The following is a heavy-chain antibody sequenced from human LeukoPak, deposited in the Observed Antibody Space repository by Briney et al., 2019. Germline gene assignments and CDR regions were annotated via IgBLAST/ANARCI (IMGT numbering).Heavy chain of an antibody. CDR1: GPTFSSHA. D-gene: IGHD1-26*01. V-gene: IGHV3-30*03. CDR2: ISPDGSNQ. J-gene: IGHJ4*02. CDR3: AGASGYFDY. Sequence: PGGSLRLSCAASGPTFSSHAMHWVRQAPGKGLEWVGVISPDGSNQYYIDSVKGRFTISRDNSKNTLYLQMNSLRTEDTAVYYCAGASGYFDYWGQGTLVTVSS.